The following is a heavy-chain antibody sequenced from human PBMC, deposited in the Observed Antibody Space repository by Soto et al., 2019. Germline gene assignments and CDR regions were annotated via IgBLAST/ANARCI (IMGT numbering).Heavy chain of an antibody. CDR2: IGTTGTTT. V-gene: IGHV3-48*03. CDR1: GFTFSNYE. D-gene: IGHD1-7*01. J-gene: IGHJ4*02. Sequence: GGSLRLSCVTSGFTFSNYETNWVRQAPGRGLEWLSYIGTTGTTTYYADSVKGRFTISRDNARNSLYLVMDSLRAEDTAVYYFARGCLSGTTGDYWGQGTLVTVPS. CDR3: ARGCLSGTTGDY.